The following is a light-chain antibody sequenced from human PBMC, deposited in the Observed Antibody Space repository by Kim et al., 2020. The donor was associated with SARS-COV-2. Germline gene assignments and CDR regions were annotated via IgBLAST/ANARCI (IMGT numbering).Light chain of an antibody. V-gene: IGKV4-1*01. CDR1: QSVLYSSNNKNY. J-gene: IGKJ4*01. Sequence: AAINCRSSQSVLYSSNNKNYLAWYQQKPGQPPKLLIYWASTRESWVPDRFIGSGSGTDFTLTISSLQAEDVAVYYCQQYYTSPLTFGGGTKVDIK. CDR3: QQYYTSPLT. CDR2: WAS.